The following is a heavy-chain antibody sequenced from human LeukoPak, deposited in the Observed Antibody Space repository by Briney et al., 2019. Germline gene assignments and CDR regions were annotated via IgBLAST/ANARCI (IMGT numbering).Heavy chain of an antibody. CDR2: ITSSSSYI. Sequence: GGSLRLSCAASGFTFSSYSMNWVRQAPGKGLEWVSSITSSSSYIYYADSVKGRFTISRDNSKNTLYLQMNSLRADDTAVYYCARRAGAYSHPYDYWGQGTLVTVSS. D-gene: IGHD4/OR15-4a*01. CDR1: GFTFSSYS. V-gene: IGHV3-21*04. CDR3: ARRAGAYSHPYDY. J-gene: IGHJ4*02.